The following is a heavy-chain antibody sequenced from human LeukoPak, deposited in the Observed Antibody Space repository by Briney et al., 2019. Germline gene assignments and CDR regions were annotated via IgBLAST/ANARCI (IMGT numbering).Heavy chain of an antibody. CDR1: GFTFSSYG. Sequence: GGSLRLSCAASGFTFSSYGMNWVRRAPGKGLDWVSSISSSSSYIYYADSVKGRFTISRDNAKNSLYLQMNSLRAEDTAVYYCARVTFKVAGTLDYWGQGTLVTVSS. V-gene: IGHV3-21*01. J-gene: IGHJ4*02. D-gene: IGHD6-19*01. CDR2: ISSSSSYI. CDR3: ARVTFKVAGTLDY.